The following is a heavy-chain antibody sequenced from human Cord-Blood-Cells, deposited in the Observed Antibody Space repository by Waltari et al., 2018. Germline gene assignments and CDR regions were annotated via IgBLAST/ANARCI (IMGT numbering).Heavy chain of an antibody. CDR2: INHSGSP. D-gene: IGHD3-10*01. CDR3: ASGEGSGSYFDP. V-gene: IGHV4-34*01. J-gene: IGHJ5*02. Sequence: HVQLQQWGAGLLKPSETLSLTCAVYGGSFSGYYWSWIRQPPGKGLEWSGEINHSGSPNYTPSLKSRVTISVDTSKNQFSLKLSSVTAADTAVYYCASGEGSGSYFDPWGQGTLVTVSS. CDR1: GGSFSGYY.